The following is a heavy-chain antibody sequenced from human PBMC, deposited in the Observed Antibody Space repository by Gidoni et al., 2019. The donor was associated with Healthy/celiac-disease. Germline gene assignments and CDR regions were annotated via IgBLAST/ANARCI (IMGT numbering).Heavy chain of an antibody. J-gene: IGHJ4*02. V-gene: IGHV3-23*01. D-gene: IGHD3-22*01. CDR3: AKTTYYYDSSLFYFDY. CDR2: ISGSGGST. Sequence: EVQLLESGGGLVQPGGSLRLSCAASGFTFSSYPMSWVRQAPGKGLEWVSAISGSGGSTYYADSVKGRFTISRDNSKNTLYLQMNSLRAEDTAVYYCAKTTYYYDSSLFYFDYWGQGTLVTVSS. CDR1: GFTFSSYP.